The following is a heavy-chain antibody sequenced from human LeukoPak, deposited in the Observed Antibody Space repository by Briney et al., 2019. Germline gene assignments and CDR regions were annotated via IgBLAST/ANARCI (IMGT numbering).Heavy chain of an antibody. CDR2: IYYIGST. J-gene: IGHJ5*02. CDR3: ARHGGPTRGEWFDP. CDR1: GDSISTYY. V-gene: IGHV4-59*08. Sequence: SETLSLTCTVSGDSISTYYWSWIRQPPGKGLEWIGYIYYIGSTNYNPSLKSRVTMSVDTSKNQFSVKLTSVTAADTAVYYCARHGGPTRGEWFDPWGQGTLVTVSS. D-gene: IGHD1-26*01.